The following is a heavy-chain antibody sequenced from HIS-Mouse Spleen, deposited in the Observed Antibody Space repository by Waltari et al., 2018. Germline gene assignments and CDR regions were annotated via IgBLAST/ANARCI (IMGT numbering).Heavy chain of an antibody. J-gene: IGHJ2*01. D-gene: IGHD6-13*01. CDR1: GGSIRRSSYY. Sequence: QLQLQESAPGLVKPSETLSLTCTVSGGSIRRSSYYLCWIRQPPGKGLEWIGSIDYSGSTYYNPSLKSRVTISVDTSKNQFSLKLSSVTAADTAVYYCAREIPYSSSWYDWYFDLWGRGTLVTDSS. CDR3: AREIPYSSSWYDWYFDL. V-gene: IGHV4-39*07. CDR2: IDYSGST.